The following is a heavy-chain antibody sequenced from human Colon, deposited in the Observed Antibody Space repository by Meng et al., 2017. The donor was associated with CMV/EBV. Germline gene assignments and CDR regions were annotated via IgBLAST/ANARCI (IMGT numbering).Heavy chain of an antibody. V-gene: IGHV1-69*10. CDR1: GGTFSSYA. Sequence: SVKVSCKASGGTFSSYAISWVRQAPGQGLEWMGGIIPILGIANYAQKFQGRVTITADKSTSTAYMELSSLRSEDTAVYYCARDQDAYCGGDCYSHEWGQGTLVTVSS. J-gene: IGHJ4*02. CDR3: ARDQDAYCGGDCYSHE. CDR2: IIPILGIA. D-gene: IGHD2-21*01.